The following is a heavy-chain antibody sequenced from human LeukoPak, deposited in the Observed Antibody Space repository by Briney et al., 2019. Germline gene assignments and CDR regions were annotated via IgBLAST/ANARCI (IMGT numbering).Heavy chain of an antibody. J-gene: IGHJ3*02. V-gene: IGHV1-46*01. Sequence: ASVKVSCKASGYTFTSYYMHWVRQAPGQGLEWMGIINPSGGSTSYAQKFQGRVTMTTDTSTSTAYMELRSLRSDDTAVYYCARVGPNSGSVAESTDAFDIWGQGTMVTVSS. CDR1: GYTFTSYY. D-gene: IGHD1-26*01. CDR3: ARVGPNSGSVAESTDAFDI. CDR2: INPSGGST.